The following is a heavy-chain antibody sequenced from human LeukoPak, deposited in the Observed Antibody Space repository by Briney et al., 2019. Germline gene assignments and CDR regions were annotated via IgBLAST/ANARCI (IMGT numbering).Heavy chain of an antibody. D-gene: IGHD3-22*01. CDR1: GYTFTNFG. CDR3: ARPTYDSSDYEYFQH. Sequence: GASVKVSCKASGYTFTNFGISWVRQAPGQGLEWMGWISAYNGNTNYAQNLQGRVTMTEDTSTDTAYMELSSLRSEDTAVYYCARPTYDSSDYEYFQHWGQGTLVTVSS. V-gene: IGHV1-18*01. CDR2: ISAYNGNT. J-gene: IGHJ1*01.